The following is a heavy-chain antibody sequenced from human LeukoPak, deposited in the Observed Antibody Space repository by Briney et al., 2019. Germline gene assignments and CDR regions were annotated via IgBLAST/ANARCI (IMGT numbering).Heavy chain of an antibody. J-gene: IGHJ4*02. CDR1: GFTFSSSW. D-gene: IGHD3-22*01. CDR2: IKQDGSVK. Sequence: GGSLRLSCAASGFTFSSSWMSWVRQAPGKGLEWVASIKQDGSVKYYVDSVKGRFTISRDNAQNSLSLQMNSLRAEDSAVYYCARAITTVDQWGQGTLVTVSS. V-gene: IGHV3-7*01. CDR3: ARAITTVDQ.